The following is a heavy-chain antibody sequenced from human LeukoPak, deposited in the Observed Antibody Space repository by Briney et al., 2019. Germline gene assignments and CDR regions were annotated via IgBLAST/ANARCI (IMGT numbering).Heavy chain of an antibody. CDR1: GFTFSRHG. CDR3: ARDRAWNYFDY. Sequence: GGSLRLSCAPSGFTFSRHGMHWVRQAPGKGLEWVAIISNDGSRKYYAHSVEGRFTISRDNSKNTLYLQMDSLRAEDTAVYYCARDRAWNYFDYWGQGTLVTVST. CDR2: ISNDGSRK. J-gene: IGHJ4*02. D-gene: IGHD3-3*01. V-gene: IGHV3-30*03.